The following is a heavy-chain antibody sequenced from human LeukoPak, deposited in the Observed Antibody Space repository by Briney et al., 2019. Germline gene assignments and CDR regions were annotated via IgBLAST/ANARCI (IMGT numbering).Heavy chain of an antibody. CDR3: ARDAHGSGWFSDT. V-gene: IGHV4-4*07. CDR1: GGSMSSYY. J-gene: IGHJ5*02. D-gene: IGHD6-19*01. CDR2: IYTAVST. Sequence: SETLSLTCTVSGGSMSSYYWSWIRQPAGKGLEWIGRIYTAVSTDYNPSLKSRVTMPVDTSKNQFSLRLSSVTAADTAVYYCARDAHGSGWFSDTWGQGTLVTVSS.